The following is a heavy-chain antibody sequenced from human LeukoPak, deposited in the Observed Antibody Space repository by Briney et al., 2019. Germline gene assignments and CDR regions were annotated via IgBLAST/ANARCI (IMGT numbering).Heavy chain of an antibody. V-gene: IGHV1-46*01. CDR3: ARAYYGSGSYYYPFDY. CDR1: GYTFTSYY. Sequence: ASVKVSCKASGYTFTSYYMHWVRQAPGQGLEWMGIINPSGGSTSYAQKFQGRVTMARDMSTSTVYMELCSLRSEDTAVYYCARAYYGSGSYYYPFDYWGQGTLVTVSS. D-gene: IGHD3-10*01. J-gene: IGHJ4*02. CDR2: INPSGGST.